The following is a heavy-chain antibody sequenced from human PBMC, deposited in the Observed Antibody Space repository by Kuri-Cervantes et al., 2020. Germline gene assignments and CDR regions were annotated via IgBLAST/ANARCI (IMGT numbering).Heavy chain of an antibody. V-gene: IGHV4-59*12. CDR3: ARVGYSNYWFDP. CDR2: IYYSGST. D-gene: IGHD4-11*01. J-gene: IGHJ5*02. Sequence: SETLSLTCTVSGGSISSYYWSWIRQPPGKGLEWIGYIYYSGSTYYNPSLKSRVTISVDTSKNQFSLKLSSVTAADTAVYYCARVGYSNYWFDPWGQGTLVTVSS. CDR1: GGSISSYY.